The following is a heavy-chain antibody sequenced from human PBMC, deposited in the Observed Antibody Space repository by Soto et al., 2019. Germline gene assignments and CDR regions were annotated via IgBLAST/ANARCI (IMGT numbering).Heavy chain of an antibody. CDR3: ARDRSYSNYYYYYYALDV. Sequence: HPGGSLRLSCAASGFTFNNYAMNWVRQAPGKGLEWVSAISGVDGYSSYTDSVKGRFTISRDDTDNTLYLQMNSLRVEDTAVYFCARDRSYSNYYYYYYALDVWGQGTTVTVYS. CDR2: ISGVDGYS. V-gene: IGHV3-23*01. J-gene: IGHJ6*02. CDR1: GFTFNNYA. D-gene: IGHD4-4*01.